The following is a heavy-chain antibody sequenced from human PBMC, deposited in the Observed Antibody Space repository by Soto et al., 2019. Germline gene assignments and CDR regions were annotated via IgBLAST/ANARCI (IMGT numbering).Heavy chain of an antibody. CDR1: GFTFSDYY. CDR3: ARDPAARPSGMDV. Sequence: PGESLKISCAASGFTFSDYYMSWIRQAPGKGLEWVSYISSSGSTIYYADSVKGRFTISRDNAKNSLYLQMNSLRAEDTAVYYCARDPAARPSGMDVWGQGTTVTVSS. V-gene: IGHV3-11*01. D-gene: IGHD6-6*01. J-gene: IGHJ6*02. CDR2: ISSSGSTI.